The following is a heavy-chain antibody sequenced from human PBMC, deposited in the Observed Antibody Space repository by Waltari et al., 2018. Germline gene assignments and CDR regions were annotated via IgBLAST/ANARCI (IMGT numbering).Heavy chain of an antibody. CDR2: ISSSSSYI. CDR3: ARGGVATLAPNY. V-gene: IGHV3-21*01. CDR1: GFTFSSYS. D-gene: IGHD5-12*01. J-gene: IGHJ4*02. Sequence: EVQLVESGGGLVQPGGSLSLSCAASGFTFSSYSMNWVPQAPGKGLEWVSSISSSSSYIYYADSVKGRFTISRDNAKNSLYLQMNSLRAEDTAVYYCARGGVATLAPNYWGQGTLVTVSS.